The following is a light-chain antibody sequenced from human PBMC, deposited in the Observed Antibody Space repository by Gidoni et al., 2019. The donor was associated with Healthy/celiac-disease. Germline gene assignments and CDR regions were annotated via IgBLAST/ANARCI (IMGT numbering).Light chain of an antibody. J-gene: IGKJ4*01. V-gene: IGKV1-27*01. CDR2: AAS. CDR3: QKYNSAPLT. CDR1: HGISNY. Sequence: DIQMTQSPSSLSASVGDRVTITCRASHGISNYVAWYQQKPGKVPKLLIYAASTLQSGGPSRFSGSGSGTYFPLTISSLQPEDVATYYCQKYNSAPLTFGGGTKVEIK.